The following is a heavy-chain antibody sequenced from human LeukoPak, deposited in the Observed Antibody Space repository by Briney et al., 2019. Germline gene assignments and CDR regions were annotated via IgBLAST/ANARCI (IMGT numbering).Heavy chain of an antibody. D-gene: IGHD3-3*02. Sequence: PGGSLRLPCAASGFIFSRHWMHWVRQAPGEGLECVARVKKDDTYRDYADSVKGRFTISRDNAKNTLYLQMNSLRVEDTARYYCVRDDDIYGFDYWGQGTVVTVSS. J-gene: IGHJ4*02. CDR3: VRDDDIYGFDY. CDR1: GFIFSRHW. CDR2: VKKDDTYR. V-gene: IGHV3-74*01.